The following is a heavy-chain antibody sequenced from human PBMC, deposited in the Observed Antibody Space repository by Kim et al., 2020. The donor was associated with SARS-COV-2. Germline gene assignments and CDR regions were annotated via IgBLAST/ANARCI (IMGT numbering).Heavy chain of an antibody. CDR1: GGSISRGSYY. V-gene: IGHV4-61*02. D-gene: IGHD3-10*01. J-gene: IGHJ5*02. CDR2: IYTSGST. CDR3: ARSLRSRFDP. Sequence: SETLSLTCTVSGGSISRGSYYWSWIRQPAGKGLEWIGRIYTSGSTNYNPSLKSRVTISVDTSKNQFSLKLSSVTAADTAVYYCARSLRSRFDPLGQGTLVTVSS.